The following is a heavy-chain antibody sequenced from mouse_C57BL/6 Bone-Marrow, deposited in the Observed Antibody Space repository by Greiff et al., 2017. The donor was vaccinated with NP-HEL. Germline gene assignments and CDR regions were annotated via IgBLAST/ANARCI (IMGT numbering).Heavy chain of an antibody. Sequence: EVQLQESGPGLAKPSQTLSLTCSVTGYSITSDYWNWIRQFPGNKLEYMGYISYSGSTYYNPSLKSRISITRDTSKNQYYLQLNSVTTEDTATYYCARSDYDGDYFDYWGQGTTLTVSS. D-gene: IGHD2-4*01. V-gene: IGHV3-8*01. CDR1: GYSITSDY. CDR3: ARSDYDGDYFDY. J-gene: IGHJ2*01. CDR2: ISYSGST.